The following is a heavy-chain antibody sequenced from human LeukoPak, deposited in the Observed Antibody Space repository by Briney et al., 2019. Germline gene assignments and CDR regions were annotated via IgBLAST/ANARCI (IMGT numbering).Heavy chain of an antibody. Sequence: ASVKVSCKASGYTFTSYYMHWVRQAPGQGLEWMGIINPSGGSTSYAQKFQGRVTMTRDTSTSTVYMELSSLRSEDTAVYYCARVNHSPLGDYSNLSRGYYYMDVWGKGTTVTVSS. CDR3: ARVNHSPLGDYSNLSRGYYYMDV. CDR2: INPSGGST. V-gene: IGHV1-46*01. D-gene: IGHD4-11*01. J-gene: IGHJ6*03. CDR1: GYTFTSYY.